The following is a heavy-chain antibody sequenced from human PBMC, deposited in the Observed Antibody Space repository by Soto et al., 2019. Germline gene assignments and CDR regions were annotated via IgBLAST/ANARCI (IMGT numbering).Heavy chain of an antibody. V-gene: IGHV3-23*01. J-gene: IGHJ4*02. CDR3: AKDYSTVTTDPLSVVLFGY. CDR2: ITSDGRT. D-gene: IGHD4-17*01. Sequence: GGSLRLSCAASGFTFSSYAMSWVRQAPGKGLEWVSIITSDGRTYYADSVKGRFTISRDNSKNTVYLQMNSLRAEDTAVYYCAKDYSTVTTDPLSVVLFGYWDKGALVTVSS. CDR1: GFTFSSYA.